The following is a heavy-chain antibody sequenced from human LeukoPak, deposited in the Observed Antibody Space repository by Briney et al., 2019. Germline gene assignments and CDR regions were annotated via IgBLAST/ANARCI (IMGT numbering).Heavy chain of an antibody. CDR2: INHSGST. V-gene: IGHV4-34*01. CDR1: GGSFSGYY. Sequence: SETLSLTCAVYGGSFSGYYWSWIRQPPGKGLEWIGEINHSGSTNYNPSLKSRVTISVDTSKNQFSLKLSSVTAADTVVYYCARERAGGYCSGGSCYVFFDYWGQGTLVTVSS. CDR3: ARERAGGYCSGGSCYVFFDY. D-gene: IGHD2-15*01. J-gene: IGHJ4*02.